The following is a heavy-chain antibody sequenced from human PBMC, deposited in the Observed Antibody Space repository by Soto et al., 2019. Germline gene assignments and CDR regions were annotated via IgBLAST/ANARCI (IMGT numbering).Heavy chain of an antibody. D-gene: IGHD5-12*01. CDR2: INAGNGNT. CDR3: ASWRVSSGYDAAHINSYYYYGMDV. V-gene: IGHV1-3*01. J-gene: IGHJ6*02. Sequence: GASVKVSCKASGYTFTSYAMHWVRQAPGQRLEWMGWINAGNGNTKYSQKFQGRVTITRDTSASTAYMELSSLRSEDTAVYYCASWRVSSGYDAAHINSYYYYGMDVWGQGTTVTVSS. CDR1: GYTFTSYA.